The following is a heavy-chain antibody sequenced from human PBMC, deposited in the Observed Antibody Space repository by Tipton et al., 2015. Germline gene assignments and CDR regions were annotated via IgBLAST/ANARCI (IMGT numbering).Heavy chain of an antibody. J-gene: IGHJ4*02. D-gene: IGHD2-15*01. CDR1: GDSISNSHNF. V-gene: IGHV4-39*07. Sequence: LRLSCNVSGDSISNSHNFWSWIRQSPGKGLEWIGSVVYRGGTYYSPLLKSRVTISIDAAQNHISLKLPSVTAADTAVYFCATSYAANPSGFWFWGQGTLVTVSS. CDR2: VVYRGGT. CDR3: ATSYAANPSGFWF.